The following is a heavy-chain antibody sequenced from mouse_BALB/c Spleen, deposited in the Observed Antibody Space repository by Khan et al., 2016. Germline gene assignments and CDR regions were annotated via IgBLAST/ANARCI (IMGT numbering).Heavy chain of an antibody. V-gene: IGHV14-3*02. Sequence: VQLQQPGAELVKPGASVRLSCTASGFNIKDTFIHWMKQRPEQGLEWIGRIDPANGNTKYVPKFQGKATITADTSSNTAYLQLSSLTSEDTAVYYCAPIYDGFYYYWGQGTTLTVSS. CDR2: IDPANGNT. D-gene: IGHD2-3*01. CDR1: GFNIKDTF. J-gene: IGHJ2*01. CDR3: APIYDGFYYY.